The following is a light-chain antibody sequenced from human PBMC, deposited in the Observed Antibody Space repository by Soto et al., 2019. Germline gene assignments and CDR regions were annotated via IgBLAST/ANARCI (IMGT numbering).Light chain of an antibody. CDR3: QQYHSYAPYT. CDR1: QSISAW. CDR2: DAS. V-gene: IGKV1-5*01. J-gene: IGKJ2*01. Sequence: DIQMTQSPSTLSASVGDRVTITCRASQSISAWLAWYQQKPGKAPKLLIYDASNLESGVPSRFSGSGSGTEFTLTISSLQPDDFATYYCQQYHSYAPYTFGQGTKLEIK.